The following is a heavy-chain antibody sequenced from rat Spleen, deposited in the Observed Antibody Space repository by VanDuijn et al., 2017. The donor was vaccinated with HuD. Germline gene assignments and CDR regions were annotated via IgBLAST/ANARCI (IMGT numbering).Heavy chain of an antibody. D-gene: IGHD1-11*01. CDR2: IWTGGNT. Sequence: QVQLKESGPGLVQPSQTLSLTCTVSGFSLTTYHVSWVRQPPGKGLEWMGVIWTGGNTAYNSLLKSRLSISRDTSKSQVFLKMNSLQTEDTATYYCARAIGDGGYYFDYWGQGVMVTVSS. CDR3: ARAIGDGGYYFDY. CDR1: GFSLTTYH. J-gene: IGHJ2*01. V-gene: IGHV2-43*01.